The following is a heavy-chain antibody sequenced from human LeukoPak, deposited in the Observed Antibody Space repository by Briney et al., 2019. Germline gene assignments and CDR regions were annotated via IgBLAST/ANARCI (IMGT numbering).Heavy chain of an antibody. CDR1: GGSISSSSYY. J-gene: IGHJ4*02. CDR2: IYYSGST. D-gene: IGHD6-6*01. Sequence: SETPSLTCTVSGGSISSSSYYWGWIRQPPGKGLEWIGSIYYSGSTYYNPSLKSRVTISVDTSKNQFSLRLSSVTAADTAVYYCTTIEYSSSIVYWGQGTLVTVSS. V-gene: IGHV4-39*07. CDR3: TTIEYSSSIVY.